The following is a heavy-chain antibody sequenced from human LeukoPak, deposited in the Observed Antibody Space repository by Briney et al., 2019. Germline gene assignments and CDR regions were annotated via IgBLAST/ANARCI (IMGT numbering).Heavy chain of an antibody. D-gene: IGHD2-21*01. V-gene: IGHV4-61*02. CDR1: GGSISRGSYF. J-gene: IGHJ4*02. CDR3: ARGGIPDY. Sequence: SSEALSLTCTVSGGSISRGSYFWSWIRQPAGKGLEWIGRFYTSATPNYNPSLKSRVTISVDTSRNQFSLKLSSVTAADTAVYYCARGGIPDYWGQGILVTVSS. CDR2: FYTSATP.